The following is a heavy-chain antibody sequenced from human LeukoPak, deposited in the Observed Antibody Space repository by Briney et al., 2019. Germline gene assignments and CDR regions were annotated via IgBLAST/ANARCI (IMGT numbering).Heavy chain of an antibody. D-gene: IGHD5-18*01. CDR3: SRKGGYGLDFDY. J-gene: IGHJ4*02. V-gene: IGHV3-48*03. CDR1: GFDFRSYE. Sequence: GGSLRLSCAASGFDFRSYEMSWGRQAPGKGLEWVSYISSSGSTIYYAEFVKGRFTISRDNAKNSLYLQMNSLRAEDTAVYYCSRKGGYGLDFDYWGQGTLVTVSS. CDR2: ISSSGSTI.